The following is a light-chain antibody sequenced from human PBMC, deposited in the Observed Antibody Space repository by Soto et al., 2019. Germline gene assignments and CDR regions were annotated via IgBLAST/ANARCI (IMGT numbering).Light chain of an antibody. J-gene: IGKJ1*01. CDR1: QSISSY. CDR2: AAS. CDR3: QQYKSYSPIT. V-gene: IGKV1-39*01. Sequence: DIQMTQSPSSLSASVGDRVTITCRASQSISSYLNWYQQKPGKAPKLLIYAASSLQSGVPSRFSGSGSGTDFTLTISSLQPEDFATYFCQQYKSYSPITFGQGTKVDI.